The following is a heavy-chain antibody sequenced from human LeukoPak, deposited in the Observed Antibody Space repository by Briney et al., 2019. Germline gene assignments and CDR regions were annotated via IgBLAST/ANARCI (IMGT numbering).Heavy chain of an antibody. D-gene: IGHD3-3*01. CDR1: GGSIRGNY. J-gene: IGHJ4*02. CDR3: ARVTDFWNEYYDSYFDY. Sequence: SETLSLTCSVSGGSIRGNYWSWIRQTQGKGLEWIGEVNYSGNTNYNPSVKSRVAISVDMSKNHLALRLNSVTAADTAVYYCARVTDFWNEYYDSYFDYWGQGALVIVSS. V-gene: IGHV4-34*01. CDR2: VNYSGNT.